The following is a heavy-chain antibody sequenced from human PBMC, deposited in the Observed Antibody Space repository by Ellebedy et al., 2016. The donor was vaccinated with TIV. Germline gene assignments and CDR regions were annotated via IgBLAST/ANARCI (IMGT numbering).Heavy chain of an antibody. V-gene: IGHV3-7*03. CDR1: GFTFSSYW. CDR3: ARGGSWDLDY. D-gene: IGHD1-26*01. Sequence: GESLKISCAASGFTFSSYWMSWVRQAPGKGLEWVANIKQDGSKRFYVDSVKGRITISRDNAKNSLYLQMNSLRAEDTAVYYCARGGSWDLDYWGQGTLVTVSS. CDR2: IKQDGSKR. J-gene: IGHJ4*02.